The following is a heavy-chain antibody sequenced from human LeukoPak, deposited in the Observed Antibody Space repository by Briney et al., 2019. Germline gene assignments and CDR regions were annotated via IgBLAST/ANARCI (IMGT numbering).Heavy chain of an antibody. CDR2: ISGGGGST. Sequence: PGGSLRLSCAASGFTFSSYAMSWVRQAPGKGLEWVSAISGGGGSTYYADSVKGRFTISRDNSKNTLYLQMNSLRAEDTAVYYCANIDIVVVVAARSFDYWGQGTLVTVSS. J-gene: IGHJ4*02. D-gene: IGHD2-15*01. CDR3: ANIDIVVVVAARSFDY. V-gene: IGHV3-23*01. CDR1: GFTFSSYA.